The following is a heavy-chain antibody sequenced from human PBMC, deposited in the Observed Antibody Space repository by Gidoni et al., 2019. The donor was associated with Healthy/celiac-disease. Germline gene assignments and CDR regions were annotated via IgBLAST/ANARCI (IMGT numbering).Heavy chain of an antibody. D-gene: IGHD6-13*01. Sequence: EVQLVESGGGLVQPGGSLRLSCAASGFTFSSYAMHWVRQAPGKGLEYVSAISSNGGSTYYANSVKGRFTISRDNSKNTLYLQMGSLRAEDMVVYYCARTYSSSWYVPYYYYGMDVWGQGTTVTVSS. CDR3: ARTYSSSWYVPYYYYGMDV. J-gene: IGHJ6*02. CDR1: GFTFSSYA. CDR2: ISSNGGST. V-gene: IGHV3-64*01.